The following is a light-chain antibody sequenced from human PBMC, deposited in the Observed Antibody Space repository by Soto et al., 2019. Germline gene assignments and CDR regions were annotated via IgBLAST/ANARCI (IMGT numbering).Light chain of an antibody. J-gene: IGLJ1*01. CDR2: DVS. Sequence: QSVLTQPRSVSGSPGQSVTTSCAGTSSDVGGYNYVSWYQQHPGKAPKLMIYDVSKRPSGVPDRFSGSKSGNTASLTISGLQAEDEADYYCCSYAGSYTDYVFGTGTKVTV. V-gene: IGLV2-11*01. CDR3: CSYAGSYTDYV. CDR1: SSDVGGYNY.